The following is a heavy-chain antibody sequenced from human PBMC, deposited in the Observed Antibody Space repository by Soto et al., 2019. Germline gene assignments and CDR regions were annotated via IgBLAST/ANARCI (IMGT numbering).Heavy chain of an antibody. V-gene: IGHV3-30*18. CDR1: GFTFSSYG. D-gene: IGHD3-3*01. CDR2: ISYDGSNK. J-gene: IGHJ4*02. CDR3: AKVSRVIAYDDTYYFDY. Sequence: QVQLVESGGGVVQPGRSLRLSCAASGFTFSSYGMHWVRQAPGKGLEWVAVISYDGSNKYYADSVKCRFTISRDNSKNTLYLQMNSLRAEDTAVSYCAKVSRVIAYDDTYYFDYWGQGTLVTVSS.